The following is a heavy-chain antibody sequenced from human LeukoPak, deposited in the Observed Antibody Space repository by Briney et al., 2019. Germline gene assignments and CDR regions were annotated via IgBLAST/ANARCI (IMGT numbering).Heavy chain of an antibody. CDR1: GFTFSVYA. Sequence: GGSLRLSCAAAGFTFSVYAMHSVRQAPGKELQYVSAISPNRVSTYYANSVNGRFTISGDNSKNPLYLQMGSMRAEDMAVYYCARAPGGVSDAFDIWGQGTMVTVSS. CDR3: ARAPGGVSDAFDI. D-gene: IGHD3-16*01. J-gene: IGHJ3*02. CDR2: ISPNRVST. V-gene: IGHV3-64*01.